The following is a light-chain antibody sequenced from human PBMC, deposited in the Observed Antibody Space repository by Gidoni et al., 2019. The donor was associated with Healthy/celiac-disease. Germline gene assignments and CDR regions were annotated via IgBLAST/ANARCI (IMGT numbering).Light chain of an antibody. J-gene: IGLJ2*01. V-gene: IGLV2-14*03. Sequence: QSALTQPASVSGSPGQSITISCTGTSSDVGGYNYVSWYQPHPGKAPKRMSYDVSNRPSGVSNRFSGSKSGNTASLTISGLQAEDEADYYCSSYTSSSTLVFGGGTKLTVL. CDR2: DVS. CDR3: SSYTSSSTLV. CDR1: SSDVGGYNY.